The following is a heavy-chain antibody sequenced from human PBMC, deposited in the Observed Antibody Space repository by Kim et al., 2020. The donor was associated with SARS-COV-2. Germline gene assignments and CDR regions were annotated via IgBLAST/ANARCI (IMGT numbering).Heavy chain of an antibody. V-gene: IGHV3-23*01. D-gene: IGHD5-12*01. Sequence: GGSLRLSCAASGFTFSSYAMSWVRQAPGKGLEWVSAISGSGGSTYYADSVKGRFTIPRDNSKNTLYLQMNSLRAEDTAVYYCAKLGGGYSGYDPEFDYWGQGTLVTVSS. CDR3: AKLGGGYSGYDPEFDY. CDR2: ISGSGGST. J-gene: IGHJ4*02. CDR1: GFTFSSYA.